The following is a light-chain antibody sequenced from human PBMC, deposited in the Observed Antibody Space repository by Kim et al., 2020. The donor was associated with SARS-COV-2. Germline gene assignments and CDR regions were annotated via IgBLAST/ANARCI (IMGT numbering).Light chain of an antibody. Sequence: LSASVGDRVTITCRASQSISAWLAWYQQRPRRPPKLLSYKASILQSGVSSRFSGSGSGTEFTLTISSLQPDDFATYYCQQYDTFPTFGQGTKLEI. V-gene: IGKV1-5*03. J-gene: IGKJ2*01. CDR2: KAS. CDR1: QSISAW. CDR3: QQYDTFPT.